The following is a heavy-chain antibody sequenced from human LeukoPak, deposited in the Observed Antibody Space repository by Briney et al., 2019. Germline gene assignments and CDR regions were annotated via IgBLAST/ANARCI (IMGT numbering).Heavy chain of an antibody. D-gene: IGHD2-2*01. CDR1: GFTFSTYD. CDR3: ARHFCSSTSCSN. V-gene: IGHV3-21*01. J-gene: IGHJ4*02. Sequence: GGSLRLSCAASGFTFSTYDMNWVRQAPGKGLEWVSAITSSGSHTFYADSVKGRFTISRDNAKNSLYLQMNSLRTEDTAVYYCARHFCSSTSCSNWGQGTLVTVSS. CDR2: ITSSGSHT.